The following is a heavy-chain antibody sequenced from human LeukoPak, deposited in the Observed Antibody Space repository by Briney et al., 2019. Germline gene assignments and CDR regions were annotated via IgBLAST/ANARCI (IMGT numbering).Heavy chain of an antibody. CDR3: ARGGRQLSYYFDY. D-gene: IGHD6-6*01. Sequence: GGSLRLSCAASGFTFSSYSMNWVRQAPEKGLEWVSSISSSSSYLYYADSVKGRFTISRDNAKNSLYLQMNSLRAEDTAVYYCARGGRQLSYYFDYWGQGTLVTVSS. CDR2: ISSSSSYL. V-gene: IGHV3-21*01. CDR1: GFTFSSYS. J-gene: IGHJ4*02.